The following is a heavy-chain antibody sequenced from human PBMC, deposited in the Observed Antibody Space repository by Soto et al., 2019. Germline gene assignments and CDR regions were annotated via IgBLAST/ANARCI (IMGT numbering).Heavy chain of an antibody. Sequence: QVQLVESGGGVVQPGGSLRLSCAASGVTFSSYGMHWVRQAPGKGLQWVTIISYDENNKVYTDSVNGRFTVSRDNSKNTLYLQMNGLIAEDTASYYCAKGLDGYTTRFVDHWGQGTLGAVSS. V-gene: IGHV3-30*18. CDR3: AKGLDGYTTRFVDH. J-gene: IGHJ4*02. CDR2: ISYDENNK. CDR1: GVTFSSYG. D-gene: IGHD5-12*01.